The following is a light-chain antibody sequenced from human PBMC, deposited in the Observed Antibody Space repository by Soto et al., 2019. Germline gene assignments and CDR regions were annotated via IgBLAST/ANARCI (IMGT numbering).Light chain of an antibody. CDR2: GAS. CDR3: QQHSHWPPWT. Sequence: EVVMTQSPATLSVSPGERATLSCRASQSVSSNLAWYQQKPGQAPRLLIYGASNRATDIPARFSGSGSGTDFTLTISNLEPEDFAVYYCQQHSHWPPWTFGQGTRVEIQ. V-gene: IGKV3-11*01. J-gene: IGKJ1*01. CDR1: QSVSSN.